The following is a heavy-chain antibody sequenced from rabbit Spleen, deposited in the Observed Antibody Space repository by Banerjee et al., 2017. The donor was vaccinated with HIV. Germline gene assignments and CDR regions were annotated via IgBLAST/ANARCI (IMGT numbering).Heavy chain of an antibody. CDR1: GFSFSSSYW. CDR2: IHGSGSGST. D-gene: IGHD8-1*01. V-gene: IGHV1S40*01. Sequence: QSLEESGGDLVKPGASLTLTCTASGFSFSSSYWICWVRQAPGKGLEWIACIHGSGSGSTYGSWAKGRFTISKTSSTTVTLQMTSLTVADTATYFCARDAGSGDYIDGYFNLWGPGTLVTVS. J-gene: IGHJ4*01. CDR3: ARDAGSGDYIDGYFNL.